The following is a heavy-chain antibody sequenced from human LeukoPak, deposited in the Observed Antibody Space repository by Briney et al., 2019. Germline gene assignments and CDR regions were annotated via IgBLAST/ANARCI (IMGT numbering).Heavy chain of an antibody. CDR2: IYYSGST. J-gene: IGHJ3*02. CDR3: ARRLVNHVVAPPLDAFDI. V-gene: IGHV4-39*01. D-gene: IGHD2-21*01. CDR1: GGSISSSSYY. Sequence: PSETLSLTCTVSGGSISSSSYYWGWIRQPPGEGLEWIGSIYYSGSTYYNPSLKSRVTISVDTSKNQFSLKLSSVTAADTAVYYCARRLVNHVVAPPLDAFDIWGQGTMVTVSS.